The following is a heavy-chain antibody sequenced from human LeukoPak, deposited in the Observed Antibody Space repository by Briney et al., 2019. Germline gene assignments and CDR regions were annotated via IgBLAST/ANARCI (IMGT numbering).Heavy chain of an antibody. V-gene: IGHV3-9*01. CDR1: GFTFNDYA. CDR3: ARDRRYGYYFDY. CDR2: ISWNSGNI. D-gene: IGHD5-18*01. Sequence: GGSLRLSCAASGFTFNDYAMHWVRQVPGKGLEWVSGISWNSGNIDYAGSVKGRFTISRDNAKNSLYLQMNSLRAEDTAVYYCARDRRYGYYFDYWGQGILVTVSS. J-gene: IGHJ4*02.